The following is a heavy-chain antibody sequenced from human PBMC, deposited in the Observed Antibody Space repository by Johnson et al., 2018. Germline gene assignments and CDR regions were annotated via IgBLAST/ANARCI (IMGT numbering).Heavy chain of an antibody. Sequence: QVQLQESGPGLVKPTETLSLTCTVSGGSISSYYWSWIRQPPGKGLEWIGSIYYSGSTNYNPSLKSRVTIPVDTSKNQFSLKRSSVTAADPAVYFCAKAPSAVYREYFQHWGQGTLVTVSS. CDR1: GGSISSYY. D-gene: IGHD3-16*02. CDR3: AKAPSAVYREYFQH. V-gene: IGHV4-59*01. J-gene: IGHJ1*01. CDR2: IYYSGST.